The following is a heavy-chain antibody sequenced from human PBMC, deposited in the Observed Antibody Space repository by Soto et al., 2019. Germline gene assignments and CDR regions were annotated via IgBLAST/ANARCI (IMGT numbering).Heavy chain of an antibody. CDR2: INAGNGNT. J-gene: IGHJ6*02. Sequence: ASVKVSCKASGYTFTSYAMHWVRQAPGQRLEWMGWINAGNGNTKYSQKLQGRVTMTTGTSTSTAYMELRSLRSDDTAVYYCAREIGGSYDSSGYYHIYYYYSGMDVWGQGTTVPVS. V-gene: IGHV1-3*01. D-gene: IGHD3-22*01. CDR1: GYTFTSYA. CDR3: AREIGGSYDSSGYYHIYYYYSGMDV.